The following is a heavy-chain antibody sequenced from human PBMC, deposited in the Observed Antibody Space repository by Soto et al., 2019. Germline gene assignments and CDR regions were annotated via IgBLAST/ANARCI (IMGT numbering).Heavy chain of an antibody. CDR1: GFTFSSYW. CDR2: IKQDGSEK. CDR3: ARDDDVVVPAARAPYYYYYGMDV. V-gene: IGHV3-7*05. Sequence: PGGSLRLSCAASGFTFSSYWMSWVRQAPGKGLEWVANIKQDGSEKYYVDSVKGRFTISRDNAKNSLYLQMNSLRAEDTAVYYCARDDDVVVPAARAPYYYYYGMDVWGQGTTVTVSS. D-gene: IGHD2-2*01. J-gene: IGHJ6*02.